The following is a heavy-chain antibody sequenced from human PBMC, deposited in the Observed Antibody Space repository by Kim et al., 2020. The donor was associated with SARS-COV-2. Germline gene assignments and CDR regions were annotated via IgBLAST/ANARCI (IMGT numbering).Heavy chain of an antibody. D-gene: IGHD3-9*01. CDR2: IYYSGST. CDR3: ARHNPLGRYFDWLSAHGVYYGMDV. Sequence: SETLSLTCTVSGGSISSSSYYWGWIRQPPGKGLEWIGSIYYSGSTYYNPPLKSRVTISVDTSKNQFSLKLSSVTAADTAVYYCARHNPLGRYFDWLSAHGVYYGMDVWGQGTTVTVSS. V-gene: IGHV4-39*01. J-gene: IGHJ6*02. CDR1: GGSISSSSYY.